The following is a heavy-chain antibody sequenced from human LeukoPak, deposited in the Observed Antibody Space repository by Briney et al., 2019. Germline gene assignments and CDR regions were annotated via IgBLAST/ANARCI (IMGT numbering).Heavy chain of an antibody. J-gene: IGHJ3*02. CDR1: GYTFNNYW. CDR2: IKQDGSEK. Sequence: GGSLRLSCAASGYTFNNYWMNWVRQAPGKGLEWVVAIKQDGSEKYYVDSVKGRFTISRDNAKNTLYLQMNSLRAEDTAVYYCARVQWLAYDAFDIWGQGTMVTVSS. CDR3: ARVQWLAYDAFDI. D-gene: IGHD6-19*01. V-gene: IGHV3-7*01.